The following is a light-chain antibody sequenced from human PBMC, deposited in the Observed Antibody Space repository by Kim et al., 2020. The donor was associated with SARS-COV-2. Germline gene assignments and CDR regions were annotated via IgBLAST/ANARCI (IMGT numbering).Light chain of an antibody. Sequence: PGGGAAPSCGARHSVSSDIAWYQQKPGQAPRLLIYETSNRATGIPARCSGSGSGTDFTLTISSIEPEDMAVYNCQQRRIWPPGVTFGQGTRREIK. CDR3: QQRRIWPPGVT. CDR2: ETS. CDR1: HSVSSD. J-gene: IGKJ5*01. V-gene: IGKV3-11*01.